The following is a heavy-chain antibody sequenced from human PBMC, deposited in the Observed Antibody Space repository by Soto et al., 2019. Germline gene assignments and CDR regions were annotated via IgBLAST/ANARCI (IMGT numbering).Heavy chain of an antibody. Sequence: PGESLKISCQASGYSFSAYWIAWVRQIPGKGLEWVGIIYPGDSDTRYSPSFQGQVTISADKSIATAYLQWDTLKASDTAIYYCARPCGSSDGLCRDAFDIWGQGTMVTVSS. CDR2: IYPGDSDT. D-gene: IGHD2-8*02. J-gene: IGHJ3*02. CDR3: ARPCGSSDGLCRDAFDI. CDR1: GYSFSAYW. V-gene: IGHV5-51*01.